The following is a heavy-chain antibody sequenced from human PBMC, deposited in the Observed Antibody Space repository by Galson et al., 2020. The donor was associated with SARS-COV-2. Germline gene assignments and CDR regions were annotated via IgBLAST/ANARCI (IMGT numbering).Heavy chain of an antibody. CDR2: INYAGST. Sequence: SETLSLTCAVYGGSFSPYYWTWNLIRQPPGKGLEWIGEINYAGSTNYNLSLKSLVTISIDTSKNQFSLNLRSVAVADTAVYYCARGLYDVGDFRLAYWGQGTLVTVSS. J-gene: IGHJ4*02. CDR3: ARGLYDVGDFRLAY. CDR1: GGSFSPYY. D-gene: IGHD2-21*02. V-gene: IGHV4-34*01.